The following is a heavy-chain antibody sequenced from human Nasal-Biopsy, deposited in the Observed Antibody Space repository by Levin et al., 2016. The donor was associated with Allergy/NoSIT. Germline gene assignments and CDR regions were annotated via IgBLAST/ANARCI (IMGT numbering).Heavy chain of an antibody. CDR2: IYSGGST. CDR3: ARLTSRLRFLEG. J-gene: IGHJ4*02. CDR1: GFTVNNNY. Sequence: GESLKISCAAYGFTVNNNYMIWVRQAPGKGLEWVSTIYSGGSTYYADSVKGRFIISRDISRNTVSLQMNSLRAEDTAVYYCARLTSRLRFLEGWGQGTLVIVSS. V-gene: IGHV3-66*04. D-gene: IGHD3-3*01.